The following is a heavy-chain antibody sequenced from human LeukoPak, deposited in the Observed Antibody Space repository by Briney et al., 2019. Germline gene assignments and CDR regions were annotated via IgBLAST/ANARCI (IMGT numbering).Heavy chain of an antibody. CDR2: IRSKANSYAT. J-gene: IGHJ4*02. V-gene: IGHV3-73*01. D-gene: IGHD2-15*01. CDR1: GFTFSGSA. CDR3: ARRVAALDY. Sequence: GGSLRLSCAASGFTFSGSAMHWVRQASGKGLEWVGRIRSKANSYATAYAASVKGRFTISRDDSKNTAYLQMNSLKTEDTAVYYCARRVAALDYWGQGAPVTVSS.